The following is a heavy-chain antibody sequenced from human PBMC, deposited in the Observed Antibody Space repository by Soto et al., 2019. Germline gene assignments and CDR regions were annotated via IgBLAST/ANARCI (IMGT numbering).Heavy chain of an antibody. CDR3: AHREYYNYYGMDV. V-gene: IGHV2-5*01. CDR1: GFSLSSNGVG. CDR2: IYWNDDN. J-gene: IGHJ6*02. Sequence: QITLKESGPTLVKPTQTLTLTCTFSGFSLSSNGVGVGWIRQPPGKALEWLALIYWNDDNRYNPSLKSRLTITKDTSKTQVVLRMTNMDPVDTATYYCAHREYYNYYGMDVWGQGTTVTVSS.